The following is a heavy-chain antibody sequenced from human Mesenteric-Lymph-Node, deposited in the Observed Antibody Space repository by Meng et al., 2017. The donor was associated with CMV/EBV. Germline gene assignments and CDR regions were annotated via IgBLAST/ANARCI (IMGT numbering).Heavy chain of an antibody. CDR2: IFSGGST. V-gene: IGHV3-53*01. J-gene: IGHJ4*02. D-gene: IGHD2-2*01. CDR3: AMDLEGYCTSTTCRRFDH. CDR1: GFTVSSNY. Sequence: GESLKISCAASGFTVSSNYMSWVRQAPGKGLEWVSVIFSGGSTYYADSVKGRFTISRDNAKNSLYLQMNSLRAEDTAVYYCAMDLEGYCTSTTCRRFDHWGQGTLVTVSS.